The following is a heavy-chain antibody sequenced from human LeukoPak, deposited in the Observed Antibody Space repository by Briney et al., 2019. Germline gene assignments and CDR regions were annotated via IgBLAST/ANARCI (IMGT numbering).Heavy chain of an antibody. J-gene: IGHJ4*02. CDR1: GFTVSSYY. CDR3: ATKRGYSYGLDY. CDR2: THSGGST. Sequence: GGSLRLSCAASGFTVSSYYMSWIRQAPGKGLEWVSVTHSGGSTYYADSVKGRFTISRDNSKNTLYLQMNSLRADDTAVYYCATKRGYSYGLDYWGQGTLVTVSS. D-gene: IGHD5-18*01. V-gene: IGHV3-53*01.